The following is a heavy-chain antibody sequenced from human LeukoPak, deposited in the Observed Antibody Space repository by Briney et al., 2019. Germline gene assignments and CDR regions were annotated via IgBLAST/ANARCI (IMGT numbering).Heavy chain of an antibody. V-gene: IGHV3-23*01. CDR1: GFTFSSYG. Sequence: PGGSLRLSCAASGFTFSSYGMSWVRQAPGKGLEWVSAISGSGGSTYYADSVKGRFTISRDNSKNTLYLQMNSLRAEDTAVYYCAKDTDGSSGYSVWGQGTLVTVSS. J-gene: IGHJ4*02. CDR3: AKDTDGSSGYSV. CDR2: ISGSGGST. D-gene: IGHD3-22*01.